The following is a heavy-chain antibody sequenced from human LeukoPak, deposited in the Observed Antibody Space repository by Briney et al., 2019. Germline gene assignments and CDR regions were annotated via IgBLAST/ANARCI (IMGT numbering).Heavy chain of an antibody. Sequence: PSETLSLTCAVYGGSFSGYYWSWIRQPPGKGLEWIGEINHSGSTNYNPSLKSRVTISVDTSKNQFSLKLSSVTAADTAVYYCARGGEDIVLMVYAMNWFDPWGQGTLVTVSS. D-gene: IGHD2-8*01. J-gene: IGHJ5*02. V-gene: IGHV4-34*01. CDR2: INHSGST. CDR1: GGSFSGYY. CDR3: ARGGEDIVLMVYAMNWFDP.